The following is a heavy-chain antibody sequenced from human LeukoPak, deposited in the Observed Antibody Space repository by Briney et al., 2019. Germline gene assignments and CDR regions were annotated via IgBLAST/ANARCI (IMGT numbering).Heavy chain of an antibody. CDR3: AKVEDYFGSSGYYPYDH. CDR1: GFTFSSYA. J-gene: IGHJ4*02. Sequence: PGGSLRLSCAASGFTFSSYAMNWVRQAPGKGLEWVSGISGRDGSTSYADSVKGRFTISRDNSKNTLYLQMNSLRAEDTAVYFCAKVEDYFGSSGYYPYDHWGQGTLVTVSS. CDR2: ISGRDGST. D-gene: IGHD3-22*01. V-gene: IGHV3-23*01.